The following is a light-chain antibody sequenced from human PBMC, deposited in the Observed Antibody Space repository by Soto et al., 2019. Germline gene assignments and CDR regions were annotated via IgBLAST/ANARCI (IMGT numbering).Light chain of an antibody. Sequence: AIQLTHSPSSLSASVGDRVTITCRASQGISSGLSWYQQAPGKPPKLLIYDASSLEIGVPSRFSGSESMTELTLAISSLQPDDSATCYCQQSNNYPFSFGPATKVDI. CDR3: QQSNNYPFS. V-gene: IGKV1D-13*01. J-gene: IGKJ3*01. CDR1: QGISSG. CDR2: DAS.